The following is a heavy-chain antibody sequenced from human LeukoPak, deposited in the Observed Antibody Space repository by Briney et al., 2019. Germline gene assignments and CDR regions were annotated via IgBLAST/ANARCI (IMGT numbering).Heavy chain of an antibody. CDR3: AIFSPGVIQLVGSDDAFDI. D-gene: IGHD6-13*01. Sequence: GASVKVSCKASGGTFSSYAISWVRQAPGQGLEWMGRIIPIFGTANYAQKFQGRVTITTDESTSTAYMELSSLRSEDTAVYYCAIFSPGVIQLVGSDDAFDIWGQGTMVTVSS. J-gene: IGHJ3*02. CDR2: IIPIFGTA. V-gene: IGHV1-69*05. CDR1: GGTFSSYA.